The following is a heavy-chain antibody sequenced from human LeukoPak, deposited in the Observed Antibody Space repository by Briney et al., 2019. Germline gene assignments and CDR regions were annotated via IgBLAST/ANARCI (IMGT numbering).Heavy chain of an antibody. CDR3: AKGSHWNYGGYYLDY. D-gene: IGHD1-7*01. V-gene: IGHV3-43D*03. CDR1: GFTFDDHA. Sequence: HTGGSLRLSCAASGFTFDDHAMYWVRHTPGKGLEWVSRISWDGGSTYYADSVKGRFTISRDNSKNSLYLQMNSLRAEDTALYYCAKGSHWNYGGYYLDYWGQGTLVTVSS. CDR2: ISWDGGST. J-gene: IGHJ4*02.